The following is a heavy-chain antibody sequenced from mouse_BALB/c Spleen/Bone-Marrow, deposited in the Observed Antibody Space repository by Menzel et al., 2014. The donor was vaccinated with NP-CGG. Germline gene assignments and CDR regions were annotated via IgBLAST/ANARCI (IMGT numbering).Heavy chain of an antibody. CDR1: GYAFSNYG. V-gene: IGHV1-80*01. J-gene: IGHJ4*01. D-gene: IGHD2-4*01. Sequence: VQLQQSGAEVMRPGSSVNVSCKASGYAFSNYGTNWVKQRPGQGLEWIGQTYPGDGDTNYNGKFKGRVTLTADKSPSTAYMQLSSLTSEDSAVYFCASVYDYGRGYAMDYWGQGTSVTVSS. CDR2: TYPGDGDT. CDR3: ASVYDYGRGYAMDY.